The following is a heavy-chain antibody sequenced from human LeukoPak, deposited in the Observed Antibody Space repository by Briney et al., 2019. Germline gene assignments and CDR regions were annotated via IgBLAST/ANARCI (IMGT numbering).Heavy chain of an antibody. V-gene: IGHV4-39*01. D-gene: IGHD6-13*01. CDR1: GGSTSSSSYY. J-gene: IGHJ3*02. CDR3: ARHKEASDSSSWYLVGTGLDI. Sequence: SETLSLTCTVSGGSTSSSSYYWGWIRQPPGKGLEWIGSVYYSGSAYYSPSLKSRVTISVDTSKNQFSLRLSSVTAADTAVYYCARHKEASDSSSWYLVGTGLDIWGQGTMVTVS. CDR2: VYYSGSA.